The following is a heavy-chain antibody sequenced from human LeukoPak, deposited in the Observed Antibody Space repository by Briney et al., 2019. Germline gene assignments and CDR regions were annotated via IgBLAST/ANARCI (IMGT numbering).Heavy chain of an antibody. Sequence: ASVKVSCKASGYTFTSYDINWVRQATGQGLEWMGWMNPNSGNTGYAQKFQGRVTMTRDTSISTAYMELSSLRSEDTAVYYCARGQGTGYCSGWDYYYMDVRGKGTTVTVSS. V-gene: IGHV1-8*01. D-gene: IGHD6-19*01. CDR3: ARGQGTGYCSGWDYYYMDV. CDR2: MNPNSGNT. J-gene: IGHJ6*03. CDR1: GYTFTSYD.